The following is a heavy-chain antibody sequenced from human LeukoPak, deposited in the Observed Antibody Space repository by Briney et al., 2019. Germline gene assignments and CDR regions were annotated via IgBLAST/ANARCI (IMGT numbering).Heavy chain of an antibody. CDR1: GFTFGDYA. V-gene: IGHV3-49*04. J-gene: IGHJ4*02. CDR3: TTGVTTFEY. D-gene: IGHD4-17*01. Sequence: AGGSLRLSCTDSGFTFGDYALSWVRQAPGKGLDWVGFIRSKGYGGTTEYAASVKGRFTISRDDSKSIAYPQMNSLKTEDTAVYYCTTGVTTFEYWGQGIRVTVSS. CDR2: IRSKGYGGTT.